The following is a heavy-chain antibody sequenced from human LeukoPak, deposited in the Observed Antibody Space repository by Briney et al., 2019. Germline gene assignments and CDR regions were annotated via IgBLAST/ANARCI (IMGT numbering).Heavy chain of an antibody. CDR2: ISGSGGST. V-gene: IGHV3-23*01. D-gene: IGHD3-10*01. Sequence: RGSLRLSCAASGFTFSSYAMSWVRQAPGKGLEWVSAISGSGGSTYYADSVKGRFTISRDNSKNTLYLQMNSLRAEDTAVYYCARVDLGTMVRGVTHGGCFDYWGQGTLVTVSS. J-gene: IGHJ4*02. CDR1: GFTFSSYA. CDR3: ARVDLGTMVRGVTHGGCFDY.